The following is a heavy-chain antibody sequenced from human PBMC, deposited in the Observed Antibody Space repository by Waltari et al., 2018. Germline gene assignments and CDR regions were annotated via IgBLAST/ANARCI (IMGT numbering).Heavy chain of an antibody. Sequence: QVQLVESGGGVVQPGRSLRLSCAASGFNFSSYGMPWVRQAPGKGLEWVAVISYDGDNKYYADSVKGRFTISRDNSKNTLYLQMNSLRAEDTAVYYCAKIDVAGPYYFDSWGQGTLVTVSS. V-gene: IGHV3-30*18. CDR3: AKIDVAGPYYFDS. D-gene: IGHD6-19*01. CDR1: GFNFSSYG. CDR2: ISYDGDNK. J-gene: IGHJ4*02.